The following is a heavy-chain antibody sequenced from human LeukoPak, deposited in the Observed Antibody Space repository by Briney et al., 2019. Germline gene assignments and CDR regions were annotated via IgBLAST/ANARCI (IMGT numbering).Heavy chain of an antibody. D-gene: IGHD6-19*01. Sequence: GGSLRLSCAASGFTFSSSSMSWVRQAPGKGLEWVSVISGSGGSTNYADSVKGRFTISRDNSKNTLYLQINSLRAEDTAVYYCAKGSGWYVWGQGTLVTVSS. CDR1: GFTFSSSS. V-gene: IGHV3-23*01. J-gene: IGHJ4*02. CDR2: ISGSGGST. CDR3: AKGSGWYV.